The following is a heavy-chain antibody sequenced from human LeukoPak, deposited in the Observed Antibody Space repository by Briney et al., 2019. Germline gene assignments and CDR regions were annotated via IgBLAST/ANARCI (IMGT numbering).Heavy chain of an antibody. CDR3: ARVTVDEFRSGYYG. CDR1: GHTFTGFY. J-gene: IGHJ4*02. V-gene: IGHV1-2*02. Sequence: SVTVSSKAYGHTFTGFYMHWVRHAPGQGLEWMGSIKPNSGGTNYAQKVQGRVTMTRDTSISTAYMEPSRLRSDDTAVYYCARVTVDEFRSGYYGWGQRTLVTVSS. CDR2: IKPNSGGT. D-gene: IGHD3-3*01.